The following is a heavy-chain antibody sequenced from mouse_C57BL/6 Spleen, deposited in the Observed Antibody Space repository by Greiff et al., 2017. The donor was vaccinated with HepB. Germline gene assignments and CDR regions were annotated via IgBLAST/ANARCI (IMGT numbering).Heavy chain of an antibody. J-gene: IGHJ2*01. V-gene: IGHV5-17*01. Sequence: EVMLVESGGGLVKPGGSLKLSCAASGFTFSDYGMHWVRQAPEKGLEWVAYISSGSSTIYYADTVKGRFTISRDNAKNTLFLQMTSLRSEDTAMYYCARMGYGSRGFFDYWGQGTTLTVSS. CDR1: GFTFSDYG. CDR2: ISSGSSTI. D-gene: IGHD1-1*01. CDR3: ARMGYGSRGFFDY.